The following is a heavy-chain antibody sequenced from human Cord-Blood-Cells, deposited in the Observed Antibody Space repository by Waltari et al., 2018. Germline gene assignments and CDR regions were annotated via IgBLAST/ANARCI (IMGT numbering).Heavy chain of an antibody. CDR1: GGTFSSYA. CDR3: ARGIVVVPAAINYYYYMDV. CDR2: IIPIFGTA. D-gene: IGHD2-2*02. V-gene: IGHV1-69*01. J-gene: IGHJ6*03. Sequence: QVQLVQSGAEVKKPGSSVKVSCKASGGTFSSYAINWVRQAPGQGLEWMGGIIPIFGTANYAQKFQGRVTITADESTSTAYMELSSLRSEDTAVYYCARGIVVVPAAINYYYYMDVWGKGTTVTVSS.